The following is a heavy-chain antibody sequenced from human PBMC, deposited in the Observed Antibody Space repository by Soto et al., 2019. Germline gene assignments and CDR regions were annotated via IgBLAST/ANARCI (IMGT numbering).Heavy chain of an antibody. J-gene: IGHJ6*02. V-gene: IGHV4-34*12. CDR3: ARLSGSPNRRLYYGMDV. Sequence: PSETLSLTCTVPGGSISSYYWTWVRQPPGKGLEWIGEIFHSGSTNYSPSLKSRVTISVDKSKNHFSLKLSSVTAADTAVYYCARLSGSPNRRLYYGMDVWGQGTTVTVSS. D-gene: IGHD1-26*01. CDR2: IFHSGST. CDR1: GGSISSYY.